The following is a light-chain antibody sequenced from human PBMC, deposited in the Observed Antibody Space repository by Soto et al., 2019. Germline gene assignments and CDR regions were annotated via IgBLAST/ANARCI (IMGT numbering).Light chain of an antibody. J-gene: IGKJ1*01. CDR2: AAS. V-gene: IGKV1-6*01. CDR3: LQDYTYPLT. Sequence: AIHMTQSPSSLSASLGGIVTITCRASQGIKNDLGWYQQKPGKAPKLLIYAASSLQSGVPSRFSGSGSGTDFTLTISSLQPDDFATYYCLQDYTYPLTFGQGTKVDIK. CDR1: QGIKND.